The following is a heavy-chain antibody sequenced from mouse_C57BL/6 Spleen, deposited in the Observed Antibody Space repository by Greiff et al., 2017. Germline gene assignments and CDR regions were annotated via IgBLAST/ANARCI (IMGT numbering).Heavy chain of an antibody. CDR1: GYTFTSYW. V-gene: IGHV1-59*01. J-gene: IGHJ2*01. CDR3: ARTAQATGFYFDY. CDR2: IDPSDSYT. Sequence: QVQLRQPGAELVRPGTSVKLSCKASGYTFTSYWMHWVKQRPGQGLEWIGVIDPSDSYTNYNQKFKGKATVTVDTSSSTAYMQLSSLTSEDSAVYYCARTAQATGFYFDYWGQGTTLTVSS. D-gene: IGHD3-2*02.